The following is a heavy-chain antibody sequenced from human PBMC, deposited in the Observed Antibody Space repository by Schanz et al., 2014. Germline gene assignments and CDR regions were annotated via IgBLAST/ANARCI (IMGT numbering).Heavy chain of an antibody. Sequence: QVQLQESGPGLVKSSETLSLTCTVSGGSISSFYWGWIRQPAGKGLEWIGRIYTSGSTNYNPSLKSRATMSLDPSKNQFPLKLSSVTAADTAVYYCARDRGYDFSFDPWGQGTLVTVSS. V-gene: IGHV4-4*07. CDR2: IYTSGST. CDR3: ARDRGYDFSFDP. J-gene: IGHJ5*02. CDR1: GGSISSFY. D-gene: IGHD3-3*01.